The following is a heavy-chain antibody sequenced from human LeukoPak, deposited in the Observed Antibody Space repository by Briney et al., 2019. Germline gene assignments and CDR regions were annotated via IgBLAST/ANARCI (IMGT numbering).Heavy chain of an antibody. Sequence: SVKVSCKASGYIFTSYGISWVRQAPGQGLEWMGGIIPIFGTANYAQRFQGRVTITADESTSTAYMELSSLRSEDTAVYYCARDRLGYCSGGSCSPFDYWGQGTLVTVSS. J-gene: IGHJ4*02. CDR1: GYIFTSYG. CDR2: IIPIFGTA. D-gene: IGHD2-15*01. V-gene: IGHV1-69*13. CDR3: ARDRLGYCSGGSCSPFDY.